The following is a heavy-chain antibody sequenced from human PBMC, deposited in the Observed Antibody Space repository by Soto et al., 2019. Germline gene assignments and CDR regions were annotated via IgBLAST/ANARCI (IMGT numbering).Heavy chain of an antibody. D-gene: IGHD2-15*01. CDR1: EFHFINYA. V-gene: IGHV3-23*01. Sequence: GGSQRLSCRPSEFHFINYAMSWVRPARGKGLEWVSAISGSGADTYYTESVKGRFTISRDNFKNTLYLQMNSLRAEDTAVYYCAKDTGRGGGSVFDYWGQGTLVTVSS. CDR2: ISGSGADT. CDR3: AKDTGRGGGSVFDY. J-gene: IGHJ4*02.